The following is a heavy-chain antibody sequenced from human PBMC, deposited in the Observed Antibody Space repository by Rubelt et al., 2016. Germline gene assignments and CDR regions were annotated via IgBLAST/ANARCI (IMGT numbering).Heavy chain of an antibody. V-gene: IGHV4-34*01. CDR3: AREGNQWERLLDY. CDR2: INHSGST. D-gene: IGHD1-26*01. CDR1: GGSFSGYY. J-gene: IGHJ4*02. Sequence: QVQLQQWGAGLLKPSETLYLTCAVYGGSFSGYYWSWIRQPPGKGLEWIGEINHSGSTNYNPSLKSRCTISVETSKNHVSLKLSSVTAADTAVYYCAREGNQWERLLDYWGQGTLVTVSS.